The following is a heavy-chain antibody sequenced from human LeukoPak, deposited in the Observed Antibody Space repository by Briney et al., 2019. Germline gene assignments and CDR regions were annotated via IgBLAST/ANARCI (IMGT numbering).Heavy chain of an antibody. V-gene: IGHV3-48*01. Sequence: GGSLRLSCAASGLAFSSYSMNWVRQAPGKGLKWVSFITSSSSTIYYADSVKGRFTISRDNAKNSLYLQMNSLRAEDTAVYYCARDQSGSYSFDYWGQGTLVTVSS. J-gene: IGHJ4*02. D-gene: IGHD1-26*01. CDR2: ITSSSSTI. CDR3: ARDQSGSYSFDY. CDR1: GLAFSSYS.